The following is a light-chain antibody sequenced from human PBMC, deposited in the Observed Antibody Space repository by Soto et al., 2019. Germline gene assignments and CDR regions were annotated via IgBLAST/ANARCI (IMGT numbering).Light chain of an antibody. V-gene: IGKV1-39*01. Sequence: DIQMTQSPSSLSASVGDRVTITCRSSQTMNNYLNWYQQRPGRAPKLLIYDTSSLQTGVPSRFSGSGSGTVFTLTISSLQPEDLAIYYCQQGFTAPPWTFGQGTKVELK. CDR2: DTS. J-gene: IGKJ1*01. CDR3: QQGFTAPPWT. CDR1: QTMNNY.